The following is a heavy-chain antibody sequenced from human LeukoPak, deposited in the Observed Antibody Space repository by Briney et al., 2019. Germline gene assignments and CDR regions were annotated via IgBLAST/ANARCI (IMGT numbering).Heavy chain of an antibody. V-gene: IGHV1-69*13. Sequence: SVKVSCKASGGTFSSYAISWVRQAPGQGLEWMGGIIPIFGTANYAQKFQGRVTITADESTSTAYMELSSLRSEDTAVYYCARDLSSSCSSTSCYIGRGYYYYYMDVWGKGTTVTVSS. CDR3: ARDLSSSCSSTSCYIGRGYYYYYMDV. CDR1: GGTFSSYA. CDR2: IIPIFGTA. D-gene: IGHD2-2*02. J-gene: IGHJ6*03.